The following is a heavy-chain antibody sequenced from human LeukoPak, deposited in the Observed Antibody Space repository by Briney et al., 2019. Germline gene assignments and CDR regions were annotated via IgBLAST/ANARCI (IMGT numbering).Heavy chain of an antibody. V-gene: IGHV3-48*02. CDR1: GFTFSTYS. J-gene: IGHJ3*02. CDR2: ITNSANSI. CDR3: ARDLHYAFDI. Sequence: GGSLRLSCEASGFTFSTYSMNWVRQAPGKGLEWVSYITNSANSITHADSVKGRFTISRDNAKNSLFLQMSSLKDEDTAVYYCARDLHYAFDIGGQGTMVTVS.